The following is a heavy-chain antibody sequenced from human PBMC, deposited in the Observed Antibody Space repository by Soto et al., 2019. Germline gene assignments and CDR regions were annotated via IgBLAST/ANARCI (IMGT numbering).Heavy chain of an antibody. J-gene: IGHJ2*01. V-gene: IGHV4-31*03. D-gene: IGHD4-17*01. Sequence: SETLSLTCTVSGGSISSGGYYWSWIRQHPGKGLEWIGYIYYSGSTYYNPSLKSRVTISVDTSKNQFSLKLSSVTAADTAVYYCARVTVTTFWYFDFWGRGTLVTVSS. CDR2: IYYSGST. CDR3: ARVTVTTFWYFDF. CDR1: GGSISSGGYY.